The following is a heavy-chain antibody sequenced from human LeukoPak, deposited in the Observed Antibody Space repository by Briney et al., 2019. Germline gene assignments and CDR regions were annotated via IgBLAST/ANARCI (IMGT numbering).Heavy chain of an antibody. D-gene: IGHD4-11*01. CDR1: GFIFSHDG. Sequence: PGRSLRLSCAASGFIFSHDGMHWVRQAPGKGLEWVAVICVDGSNRVYAESVKGRFTISRDNAQNTVCLQMNSLRGEDTAVYYCARDAQRGFDYSNSLRYWGHGILVTVSS. V-gene: IGHV3-33*01. J-gene: IGHJ4*01. CDR2: ICVDGSNR. CDR3: ARDAQRGFDYSNSLRY.